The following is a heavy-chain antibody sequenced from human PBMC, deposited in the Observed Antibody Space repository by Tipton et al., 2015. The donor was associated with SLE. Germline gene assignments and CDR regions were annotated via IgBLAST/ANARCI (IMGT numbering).Heavy chain of an antibody. CDR3: ARDLGSSWSTLVTDAFDI. CDR1: GFTFSSYA. J-gene: IGHJ3*02. CDR2: ISYDGSNK. D-gene: IGHD6-13*01. Sequence: SLRLSCAASGFTFSSYAMHWVRQAPGKGLEWVAVISYDGSNKYYADSVKGRFTISRDNSKNTLYLQMNSLRAEDTAVYYCARDLGSSWSTLVTDAFDIWGQGTMVTVSS. V-gene: IGHV3-30*14.